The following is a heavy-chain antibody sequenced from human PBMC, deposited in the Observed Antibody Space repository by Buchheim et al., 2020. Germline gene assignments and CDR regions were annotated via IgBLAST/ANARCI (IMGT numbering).Heavy chain of an antibody. CDR1: GFSFSNHG. D-gene: IGHD3-22*01. Sequence: QVQLVESGGGVVQPGRSLRLSCAASGFSFSNHGIHWVRQAPGKGLEWVTIISYEGSKTKYGDSVKGRFTISRDNAKNTLYLQMNSLRAEDTAVYYCARPLGSGSLYYWGQGTL. J-gene: IGHJ4*02. CDR2: ISYEGSKT. V-gene: IGHV3-30*03. CDR3: ARPLGSGSLYY.